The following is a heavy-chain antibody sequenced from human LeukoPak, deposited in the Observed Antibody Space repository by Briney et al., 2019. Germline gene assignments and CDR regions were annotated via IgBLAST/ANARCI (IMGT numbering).Heavy chain of an antibody. CDR2: IYSDNT. CDR3: AKGGPTDY. Sequence: PGGSLRLSCTVSGFTVSSNSMSWVRQAPGKGLEGVSFIYSDNTHYSDSVKGRFTISRDNSKNTLYLQMNSLRAEDTAVYYCAKGGPTDYWGQGTLVTVSS. J-gene: IGHJ4*02. CDR1: GFTVSSNS. V-gene: IGHV3-66*03.